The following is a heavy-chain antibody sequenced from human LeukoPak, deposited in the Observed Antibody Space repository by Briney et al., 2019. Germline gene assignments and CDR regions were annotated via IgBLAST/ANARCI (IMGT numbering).Heavy chain of an antibody. D-gene: IGHD5/OR15-5a*01. CDR2: ISTNTGNP. J-gene: IGHJ4*02. Sequence: ASVKVSCKASGYTFTSYAMNWVRQAPGQGLEWMGWISTNTGNPTYAQGFTGRFVFSLDTPVSTAYLQISSLKYDDTAVYYCARDSVIRDYWGQGTLVTVSS. CDR1: GYTFTSYA. V-gene: IGHV7-4-1*02. CDR3: ARDSVIRDY.